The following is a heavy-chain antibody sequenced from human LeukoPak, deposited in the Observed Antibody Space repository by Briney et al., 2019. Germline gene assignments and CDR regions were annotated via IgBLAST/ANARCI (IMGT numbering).Heavy chain of an antibody. J-gene: IGHJ4*02. V-gene: IGHV3-21*01. Sequence: KTGGSLRLSCAASVFTFSSYSMNWVGQAPGKGLEWVSSISSSSSYIYYADSVKGRFTISRDNAKNSLYLQMNSLRAEDTAVYYCARGLPGYAIDYWGQGTLVTVSS. CDR3: ARGLPGYAIDY. CDR1: VFTFSSYS. D-gene: IGHD5-12*01. CDR2: ISSSSSYI.